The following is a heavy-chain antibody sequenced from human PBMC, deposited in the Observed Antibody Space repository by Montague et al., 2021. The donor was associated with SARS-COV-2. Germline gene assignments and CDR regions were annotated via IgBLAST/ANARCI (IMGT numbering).Heavy chain of an antibody. CDR1: GGSFSGYY. CDR2: INHSGST. V-gene: IGHV4-34*01. D-gene: IGHD3-10*01. CDR3: ARVRYYGSGASLVMDV. J-gene: IGHJ6*02. Sequence: SETLSLTCAVYGGSFSGYYWSWIRQPPGKGLEWIGEINHSGSTNYNPSLESRVTISVDTSKNQFSLKLSSVTAADTAVYYCARVRYYGSGASLVMDVWGQGTTVTVSS.